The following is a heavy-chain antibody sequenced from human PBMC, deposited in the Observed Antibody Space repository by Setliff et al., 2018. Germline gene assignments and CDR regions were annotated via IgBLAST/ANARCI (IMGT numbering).Heavy chain of an antibody. D-gene: IGHD6-25*01. Sequence: GASVKVSCKTSGYSFTSHYMHWVRQAPGQGLEWMGINNPGGLSSSSTQKFEGRVTMTRDTSTSTVYMELNSLTSDDTAVYYCARAGLAAAGRKGVFDHWGQGTLVTVSS. V-gene: IGHV1-46*01. CDR2: NNPGGLSS. J-gene: IGHJ4*02. CDR1: GYSFTSHY. CDR3: ARAGLAAAGRKGVFDH.